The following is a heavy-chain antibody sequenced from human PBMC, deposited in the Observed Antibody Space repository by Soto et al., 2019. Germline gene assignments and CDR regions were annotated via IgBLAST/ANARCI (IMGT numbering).Heavy chain of an antibody. J-gene: IGHJ3*02. CDR3: AKERGTGDYVVNAVDI. CDR2: ISGRGENT. V-gene: IGHV3-23*01. CDR1: GFTFSVFA. D-gene: IGHD2-21*01. Sequence: EVQLLESGGGLVQPGGSLRLSCAASGFTFSVFAMSWVRQAPGKGLELVSTISGRGENTYYADSVKGRFTISRDNSKNPLTLQMNSLRGEETDVYYCAKERGTGDYVVNAVDILGQGTMVTFAS.